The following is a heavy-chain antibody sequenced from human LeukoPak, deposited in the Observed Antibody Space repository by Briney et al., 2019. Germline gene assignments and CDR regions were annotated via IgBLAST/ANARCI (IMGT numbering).Heavy chain of an antibody. D-gene: IGHD1-26*01. CDR1: GFTFSSYA. V-gene: IGHV3-21*04. Sequence: GGSLRLSCAASGFTFSSYAMSWVRQAPGKGLEWVSSISSSSSYIYYADSVKGRFSISRDNAKNTLYLQMNSLRAEDAAVYYCGRDLGGRSGYWGQGTLVTVSS. CDR2: ISSSSSYI. J-gene: IGHJ4*02. CDR3: GRDLGGRSGY.